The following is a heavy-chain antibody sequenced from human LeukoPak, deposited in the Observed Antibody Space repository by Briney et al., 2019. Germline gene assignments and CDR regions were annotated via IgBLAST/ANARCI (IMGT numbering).Heavy chain of an antibody. CDR1: GFTFSSYW. J-gene: IGHJ4*02. CDR2: IKQDGSEK. CDR3: ARENREPVATMVDY. V-gene: IGHV3-7*03. D-gene: IGHD5-12*01. Sequence: GGSLRLSCAASGFTFSSYWMSWVRQAPGKGLEWVANIKQDGSEKYYVDSVKGRFTISRDNAKNSLYLQMNSLRAEDTAVYYCARENREPVATMVDYWGQGTLVTVSS.